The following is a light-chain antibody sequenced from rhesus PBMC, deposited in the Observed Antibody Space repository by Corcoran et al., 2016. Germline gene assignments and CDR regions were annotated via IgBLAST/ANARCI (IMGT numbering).Light chain of an antibody. CDR2: GVS. CDR1: HSDIGGYNY. V-gene: IGLV2S7*01. J-gene: IGLJ1*01. Sequence: QSAPTQPPSVSGSPGQSVAISCTGTHSDIGGYNYVSWYQQHPGTAPKLLIYGVSNRPSGVSDRFSGSKSGNTASLTISGLQAEDGADYYCCSYTTSSTYIFGAGTRLTVL. CDR3: CSYTTSSTYI.